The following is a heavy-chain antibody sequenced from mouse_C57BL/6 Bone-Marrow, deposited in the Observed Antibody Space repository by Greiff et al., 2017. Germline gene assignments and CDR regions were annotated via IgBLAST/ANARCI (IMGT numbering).Heavy chain of an antibody. CDR2: IRLKSDNYAT. V-gene: IGHV6-3*01. D-gene: IGHD3-3*01. J-gene: IGHJ3*01. Sequence: EVQLVESGGGLVQPGGSMKLSCVASGFTFSNYWMNWVRQSPEKGLEWVAQIRLKSDNYATHYAESVKGRFTISRDDSKSSVYLQMNNLRAEDTGIYYCTRGGWAFAYWGQGTLVTVSA. CDR3: TRGGWAFAY. CDR1: GFTFSNYW.